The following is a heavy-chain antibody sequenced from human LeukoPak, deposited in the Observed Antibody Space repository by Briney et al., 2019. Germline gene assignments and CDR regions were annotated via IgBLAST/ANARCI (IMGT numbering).Heavy chain of an antibody. J-gene: IGHJ4*02. Sequence: SGPTLVKPTQTLTLTCTFSGFSLSITGAAVGWIRQPPGKALEWLALIYWDDDKRYSPSLKTRLTITKDTSKNQVVLGMTNMDPVDTATYYCARRQGIDFDYWGQGTLVTVSS. V-gene: IGHV2-5*02. CDR1: GFSLSITGAA. D-gene: IGHD2-21*01. CDR2: IYWDDDK. CDR3: ARRQGIDFDY.